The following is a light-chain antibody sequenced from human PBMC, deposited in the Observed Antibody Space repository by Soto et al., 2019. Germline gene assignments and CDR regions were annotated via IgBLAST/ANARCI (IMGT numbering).Light chain of an antibody. CDR2: DAS. Sequence: EVVLTQSPAPLSLSQGERATLSCRASQSINSDLAWYQQRPGQAPRLLIYDASNRAPGIPARFGGSGSGADFTLTISSLQPEDFATYYCQQSYSTPLTFGQGAKVDI. J-gene: IGKJ1*01. CDR1: QSINSD. V-gene: IGKV3-11*01. CDR3: QQSYSTPLT.